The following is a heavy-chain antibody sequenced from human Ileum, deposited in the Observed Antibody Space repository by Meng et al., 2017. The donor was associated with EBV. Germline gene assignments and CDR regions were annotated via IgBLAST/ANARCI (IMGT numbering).Heavy chain of an antibody. CDR2: IYHTGST. CDR3: ARRDTAWFDP. CDR1: GGSITSYSYY. Sequence: HEAGPVLCEPASTLSPPRGGSGGSITSYSYYWGWIRQPPGKGLEWIATIYHTGSTYYNPSLKSRVTISVDTSKNEFSLKVTSVTAADTALYYCARRDTAWFDPWGRGTLVTVSS. D-gene: IGHD2-21*02. J-gene: IGHJ5*02. V-gene: IGHV4-39*01.